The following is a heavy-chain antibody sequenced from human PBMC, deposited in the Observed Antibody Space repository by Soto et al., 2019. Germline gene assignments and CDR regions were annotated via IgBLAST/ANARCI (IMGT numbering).Heavy chain of an antibody. D-gene: IGHD3-10*01. CDR3: ASDPYYYASGF. CDR2: ISGDGTTT. V-gene: IGHV3-11*01. Sequence: GGSLRLSCAASGFRFSDHYMTWIRQAPGKGLEWVSKISGDGTTTYYADSVEGRFTVSRVNAENSVYLQMNSLRAEDTAVYYCASDPYYYASGFWGQGTLVTVSS. CDR1: GFRFSDHY. J-gene: IGHJ4*02.